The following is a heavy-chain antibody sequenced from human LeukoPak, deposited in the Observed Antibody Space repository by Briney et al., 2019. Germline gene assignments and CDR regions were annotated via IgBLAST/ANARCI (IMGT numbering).Heavy chain of an antibody. V-gene: IGHV1-69*04. CDR1: GGTFSSYA. CDR3: ARGVLFHYGSGSLHYFDY. D-gene: IGHD3-10*01. Sequence: GASVKVSCKASGGTFSSYAISWVRQAPGQGLEWMGRIIPILGIANYAQKFQGRVTITADKSTSTAYMELSSLRSEDTAVYYCARGVLFHYGSGSLHYFDYWGQGTLVTVSS. J-gene: IGHJ4*02. CDR2: IIPILGIA.